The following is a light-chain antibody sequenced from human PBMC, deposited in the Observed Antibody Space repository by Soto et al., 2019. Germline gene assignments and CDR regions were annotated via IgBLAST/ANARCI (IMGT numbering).Light chain of an antibody. V-gene: IGKV3-15*01. CDR3: RQYYRWPQT. CDR1: QSLSFN. Sequence: EIVMTQSPATLSVSPGERATLSCRASQSLSFNLAWYQQKPGQAPRLLIYAASTRATGIPARFSGSGSGTEFTLTISSLQSEDFAVYYCRQYYRWPQTFGQGTKV. CDR2: AAS. J-gene: IGKJ1*01.